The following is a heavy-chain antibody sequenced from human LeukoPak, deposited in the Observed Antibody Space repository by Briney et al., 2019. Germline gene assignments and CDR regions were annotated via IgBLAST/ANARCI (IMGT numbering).Heavy chain of an antibody. CDR1: GGSISSGSYY. CDR2: IYTSGST. Sequence: SQTLSLICTVSGGSISSGSYYWSWIRQPAGKGLEWIGRIYTSGSTNYNPPLKSRVTISVDTSKNQFSLKLSSVTAADTAVYYCARDIGVAARTRQGWFDPWGQGTLVTVSS. D-gene: IGHD6-6*01. V-gene: IGHV4-61*02. CDR3: ARDIGVAARTRQGWFDP. J-gene: IGHJ5*02.